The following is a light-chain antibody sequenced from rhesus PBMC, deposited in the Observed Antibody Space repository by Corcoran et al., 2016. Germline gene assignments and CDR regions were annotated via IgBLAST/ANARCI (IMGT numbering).Light chain of an antibody. V-gene: IGKV1-22*01. Sequence: DIQMTQSPSSLSASVGDTVTITCRASQSFSSWLDWYQQKPGKAPKLLIYKASSVQRGVPSRFSGSGSGTDFTLTISSLQPEDFATYYCLQYSSSPYSFGQGTKVEIK. J-gene: IGKJ2*01. CDR1: QSFSSW. CDR2: KAS. CDR3: LQYSSSPYS.